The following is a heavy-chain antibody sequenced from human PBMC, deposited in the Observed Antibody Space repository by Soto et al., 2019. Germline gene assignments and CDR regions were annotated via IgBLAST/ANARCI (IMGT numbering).Heavy chain of an antibody. J-gene: IGHJ4*02. CDR3: ARESEDPTSNFDY. CDR1: GLTVSGKKY. Sequence: GGSLRLSCAAFGLTVSGKKYVAWVRQAPGKGLEWVSSISSTTNYIYYADSMKGRFTVSRDNAKNSVYLEMNSLSAEDTALYYCARESEDPTSNFDYWGQGTLVTVSS. CDR2: ISSTTNYI. V-gene: IGHV3-21*01.